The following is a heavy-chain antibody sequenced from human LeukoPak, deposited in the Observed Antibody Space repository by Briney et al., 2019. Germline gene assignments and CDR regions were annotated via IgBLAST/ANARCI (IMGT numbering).Heavy chain of an antibody. CDR3: ARETTTTVSYYFDY. CDR2: ISYDGSNK. Sequence: PGRSLRLSCAASGFTFSSYAMHWVRQAPGKGLEWVAVISYDGSNKYYADSVKGRFTISRDNSKNTLYLQMNSLGAEDTAVYYCARETTTTVSYYFDYWGQGTLVTVSS. CDR1: GFTFSSYA. D-gene: IGHD4-17*01. V-gene: IGHV3-30-3*01. J-gene: IGHJ4*02.